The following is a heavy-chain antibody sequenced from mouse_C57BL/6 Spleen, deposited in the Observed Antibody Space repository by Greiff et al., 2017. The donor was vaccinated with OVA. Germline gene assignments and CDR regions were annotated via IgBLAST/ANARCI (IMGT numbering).Heavy chain of an antibody. V-gene: IGHV3-1*01. D-gene: IGHD2-3*01. Sequence: EVQLQQSGPGMVQPSQSLSLTCTVTGYSITSGYVWHGIRPFPGTQLEWMGFISYGGSTNYNPSLKSRIFITHDTSKNHFFLKLNSVTTEDTATYYCAREGNDGYWDYFDYWGQGTTLTVSS. CDR3: AREGNDGYWDYFDY. CDR1: GYSITSGYV. J-gene: IGHJ2*01. CDR2: ISYGGST.